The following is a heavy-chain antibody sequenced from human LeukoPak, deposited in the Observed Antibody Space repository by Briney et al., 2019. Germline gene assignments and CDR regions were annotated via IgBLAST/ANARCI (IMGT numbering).Heavy chain of an antibody. Sequence: ASETLSLTCTVSGGSISSYYWSWIRQPPGKGLEWIGYIYYSGSTNYNPSLKSRVTISVDTSKNQFSLTLSSVTAADTAVYYCATRPDIASTGPGWFDPWGQGTLVTVSS. CDR1: GGSISSYY. D-gene: IGHD6-13*01. CDR3: ATRPDIASTGPGWFDP. CDR2: IYYSGST. V-gene: IGHV4-59*12. J-gene: IGHJ5*02.